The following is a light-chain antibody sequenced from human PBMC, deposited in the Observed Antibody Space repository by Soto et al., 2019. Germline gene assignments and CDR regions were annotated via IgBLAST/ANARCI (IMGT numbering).Light chain of an antibody. CDR3: QQANSFPWT. V-gene: IGKV1-17*01. Sequence: DIQMTQSPSSLSASVGGRVTITCRASQDIRNDLGWYQQKPGKPPRIMIYAASSLQSGVPSRFSGSGSGTDFTLTISSLQPEDFATYFCQQANSFPWTFGQGTKVDIK. J-gene: IGKJ1*01. CDR1: QDIRND. CDR2: AAS.